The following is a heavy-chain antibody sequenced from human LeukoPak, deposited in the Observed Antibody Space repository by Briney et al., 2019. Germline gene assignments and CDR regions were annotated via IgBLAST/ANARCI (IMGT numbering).Heavy chain of an antibody. CDR1: GGSISSGDYY. J-gene: IGHJ4*02. D-gene: IGHD3-10*01. V-gene: IGHV4-30-4*01. CDR2: IYYSGST. CDR3: AGNYGSGSYYPYYFDY. Sequence: SQTLSLTCTVSGGSISSGDYYWSWIRQPPGKGLEWIGYIYYSGSTYYNPSLKSRVTISVDTSKNQFSLKLSSVTAADTAVYYCAGNYGSGSYYPYYFDYWGQGTLVTVSS.